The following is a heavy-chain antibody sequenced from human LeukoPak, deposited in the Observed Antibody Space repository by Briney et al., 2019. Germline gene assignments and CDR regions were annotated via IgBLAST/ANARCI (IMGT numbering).Heavy chain of an antibody. J-gene: IGHJ4*02. CDR3: AKAMKVVLDTSYFDY. V-gene: IGHV3-23*01. D-gene: IGHD3-22*01. CDR2: IGVSGGNP. Sequence: GGSLRLSCAASGFPFSSYAMSWVRQAPGKGLGWVSGIGVSGGNPYYAASVQRRFTLSRDNSKNTLYLQMHSLRAQDTAVYYCAKAMKVVLDTSYFDYWRQATLATVSP. CDR1: GFPFSSYA.